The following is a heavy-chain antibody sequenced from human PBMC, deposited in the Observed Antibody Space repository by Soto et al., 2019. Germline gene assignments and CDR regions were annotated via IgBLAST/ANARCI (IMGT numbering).Heavy chain of an antibody. V-gene: IGHV3-21*01. CDR1: GFTFSSYS. D-gene: IGHD6-19*01. Sequence: GALRLSCAASGFTFSSYSMNWVRQAPGKGLEWVSSISSSSSYIYYVDSVKGRFTISRDNAKNSLYLQMNSLRAEDTTVYYCAREAAVAGTAFDIWGQGTIVTVSS. CDR2: ISSSSSYI. J-gene: IGHJ3*02. CDR3: AREAAVAGTAFDI.